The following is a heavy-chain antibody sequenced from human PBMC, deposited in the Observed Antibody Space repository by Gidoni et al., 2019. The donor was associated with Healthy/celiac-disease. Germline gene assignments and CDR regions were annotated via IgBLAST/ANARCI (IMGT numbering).Heavy chain of an antibody. V-gene: IGHV4-39*01. Sequence: LKSRVTISVDTSKNQFSLKLSSVTAADTAVYYCARPVGMGATGYAFDIWGQGTMVTVSS. D-gene: IGHD1-26*01. J-gene: IGHJ3*02. CDR3: ARPVGMGATGYAFDI.